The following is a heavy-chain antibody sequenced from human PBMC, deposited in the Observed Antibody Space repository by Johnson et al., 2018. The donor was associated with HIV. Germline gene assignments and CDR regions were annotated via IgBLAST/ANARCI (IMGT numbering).Heavy chain of an antibody. J-gene: IGHJ3*01. CDR3: ARDYNGAFDV. CDR1: GFTVSSNY. V-gene: IGHV3-53*02. Sequence: VQLVETGGGLIQPGGSLRLSCAASGFTVSSNYMSWVRQAPGMGLEWVSVIYSGGNSYYADSVQGRFTIDRDNSKNAMSLQMNSLRAEDTAVYYCARDYNGAFDVWGQGTLVTVSS. D-gene: IGHD5-24*01. CDR2: IYSGGNS.